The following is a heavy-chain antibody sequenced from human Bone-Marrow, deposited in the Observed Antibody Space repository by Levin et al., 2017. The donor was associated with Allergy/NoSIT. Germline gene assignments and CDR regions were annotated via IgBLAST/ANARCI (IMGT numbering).Heavy chain of an antibody. CDR3: TSDGGQWLLDY. Sequence: NPSETLSLTCIVSGASISNTAYYWGWIRRPPGKGLEWIGSIHYSGSTFYNPSFKSRVTISADSSKNQFSLRLTSVTAADTAVYYCTSDGGQWLLDYWGQGTLVTVSS. D-gene: IGHD6-19*01. J-gene: IGHJ4*02. CDR2: IHYSGST. V-gene: IGHV4-39*01. CDR1: GASISNTAYY.